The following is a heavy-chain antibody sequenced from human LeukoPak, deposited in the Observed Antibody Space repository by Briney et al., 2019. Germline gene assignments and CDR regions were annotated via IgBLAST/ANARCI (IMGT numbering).Heavy chain of an antibody. J-gene: IGHJ5*02. CDR1: GGSISSGGYY. V-gene: IGHV4-31*03. Sequence: PSETLSLTCTVSGGSISSGGYYWSWIRQHPGKGLEWIGYIYYSGSTYYNPSLKSRVTISVDTSKNQFSLKLSSVTAADTAVYYCARDPIAVAGGYWFDPWGQGTLVTVSS. D-gene: IGHD6-19*01. CDR3: ARDPIAVAGGYWFDP. CDR2: IYYSGST.